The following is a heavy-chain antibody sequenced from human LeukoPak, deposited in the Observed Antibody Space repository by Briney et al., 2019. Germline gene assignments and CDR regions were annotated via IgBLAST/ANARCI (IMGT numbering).Heavy chain of an antibody. CDR3: ARATFAILWFGELFGNWFDP. CDR1: GGSISSSSYY. V-gene: IGHV4-39*07. J-gene: IGHJ5*02. CDR2: IYYSGST. D-gene: IGHD3-10*01. Sequence: PSETLSLTCTVSGGSISSSSYYWGWIRQPPGKGLEWIGSIYYSGSTYYNPSLKSRVTISVDTSKNQFSLKLSSVTAADTAVYYCARATFAILWFGELFGNWFDPWGQGTLVTVSS.